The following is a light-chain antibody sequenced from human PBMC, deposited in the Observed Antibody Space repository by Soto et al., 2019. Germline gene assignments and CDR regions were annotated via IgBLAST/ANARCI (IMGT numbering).Light chain of an antibody. V-gene: IGKV3-11*01. J-gene: IGKJ5*01. CDR2: DAS. Sequence: EIVLTQSPATLSLSPGARATLSCRASQSISAYLAWYQQKPGQAPRLVIYDASNRASGVPARFSGSRTGTDFTLTTNSLEPDDFAVYYCQNRTNWPLGQGTRLEIK. CDR1: QSISAY. CDR3: QNRTNWP.